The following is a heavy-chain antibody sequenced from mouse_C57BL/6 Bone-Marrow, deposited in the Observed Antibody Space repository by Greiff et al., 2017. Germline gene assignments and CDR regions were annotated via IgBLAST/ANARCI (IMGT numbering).Heavy chain of an antibody. V-gene: IGHV1-4*01. D-gene: IGHD2-3*01. CDR2: INPSSGYT. CDR1: GYTFTSYT. CDR3: ARPWLLQEYAMDG. J-gene: IGHJ4*01. Sequence: QVQLQQSGAELARPGASVKMSCKASGYTFTSYTMHWVKQRPGQGLEWIGYINPSSGYTKYNQKFKDKATLTADKSSSTAYMQLSSLTSEDSAVYYSARPWLLQEYAMDGWGHGTSVTASS.